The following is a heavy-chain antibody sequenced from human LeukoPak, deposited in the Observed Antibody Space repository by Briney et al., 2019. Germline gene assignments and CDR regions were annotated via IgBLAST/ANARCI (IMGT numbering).Heavy chain of an antibody. CDR3: AKRQGSFWYFDL. V-gene: IGHV1-69*13. D-gene: IGHD1-1*01. CDR2: IIPIFGTQ. J-gene: IGHJ2*01. Sequence: ASVKVSCKASGYTFTSYDINWVRQAPGQGLEWMGGIIPIFGTQTYAQKFQGRVSITADDSTRTAYMELNSLRSDDTAVYYCAKRQGSFWYFDLWGRGTLVTVSS. CDR1: GYTFTSYD.